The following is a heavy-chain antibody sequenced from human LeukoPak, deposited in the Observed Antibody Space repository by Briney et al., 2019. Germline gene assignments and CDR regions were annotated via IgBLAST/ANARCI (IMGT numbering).Heavy chain of an antibody. CDR1: GFTFSSYA. CDR2: TSGSGGST. V-gene: IGHV3-23*01. J-gene: IGHJ4*02. D-gene: IGHD2-21*02. CDR3: AKEGGDWYYFDY. Sequence: GGSLRLSCAASGFTFSSYAMSWVRQAPGKGLEWVSATSGSGGSTYYADSVKGRFTISRDNSKSTLYLQMNSLRAEDTAVYYCAKEGGDWYYFDYWGQGTLVTVSS.